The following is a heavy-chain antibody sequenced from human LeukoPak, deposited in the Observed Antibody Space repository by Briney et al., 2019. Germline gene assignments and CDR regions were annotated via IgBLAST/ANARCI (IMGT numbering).Heavy chain of an antibody. CDR2: ISSTGYTT. J-gene: IGHJ4*02. Sequence: GGSLRLSCAASGFPFATYAMNWVRQAPGKGLEWVSVISSTGYTTYYADSVKDRFTVSRDNSQNTLYPQMNSLRAEDTAVYYCAKRRDSSARAFDYWGQGTLVTVSS. CDR3: AKRRDSSARAFDY. CDR1: GFPFATYA. D-gene: IGHD6-6*01. V-gene: IGHV3-23*01.